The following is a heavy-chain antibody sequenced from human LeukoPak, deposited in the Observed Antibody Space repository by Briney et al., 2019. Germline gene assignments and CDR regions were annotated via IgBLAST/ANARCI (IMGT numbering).Heavy chain of an antibody. J-gene: IGHJ6*02. D-gene: IGHD3-10*01. CDR1: VGVISSYY. Sequence: PSETVYLTCTVPVGVISSYYCSWIRQPPWKGPEWIGCIYYSGSTNYNPSLKSRVTISVDTSKNQFSLKLSSVTAADTAVYYCARASSHEYGSGTHYYYYGMDVWGQGTTVTVSS. CDR3: ARASSHEYGSGTHYYYYGMDV. CDR2: IYYSGST. V-gene: IGHV4-59*01.